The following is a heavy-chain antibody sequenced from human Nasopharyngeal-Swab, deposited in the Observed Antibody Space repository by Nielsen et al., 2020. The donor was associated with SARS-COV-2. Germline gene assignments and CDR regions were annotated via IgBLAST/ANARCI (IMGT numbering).Heavy chain of an antibody. CDR2: INTDGRRT. Sequence: SPKISCAASGFSFSTFWMHWVRQVPGEGLVWVSRINTDGRRTNYAESVKGRFTISRDNVKNMLYLQMNNLRPEDTAVYYCARDLGGFGGYWGQGILATVSS. V-gene: IGHV3-74*01. CDR3: ARDLGGFGGY. D-gene: IGHD4-23*01. J-gene: IGHJ4*02. CDR1: GFSFSTFW.